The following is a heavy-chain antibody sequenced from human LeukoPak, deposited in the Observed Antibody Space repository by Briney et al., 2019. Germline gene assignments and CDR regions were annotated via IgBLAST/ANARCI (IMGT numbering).Heavy chain of an antibody. Sequence: GGSLRLSCAASGFTVSSNYMSWVRQAPGKGLEWVSVIYSGGSTYYADSMKGRFTISRDNSKNTLYLQMNSLRAEDTAVYYCAGDLPIAVAGYFDYWGQGTLVTVSS. CDR1: GFTVSSNY. CDR2: IYSGGST. D-gene: IGHD6-19*01. V-gene: IGHV3-66*01. J-gene: IGHJ4*02. CDR3: AGDLPIAVAGYFDY.